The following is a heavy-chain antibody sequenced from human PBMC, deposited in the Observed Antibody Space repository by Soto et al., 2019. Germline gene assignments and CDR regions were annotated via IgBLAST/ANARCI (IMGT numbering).Heavy chain of an antibody. Sequence: SAALWRTCAVSGGSISRGGYYCSWIRTHPGKGLEWIGYIYYSGSTYYNPSLKSRVTISVDTSKNQFSLKLTSVTAADTAVYYCARDAGSFDYWGQGTLVTVSS. D-gene: IGHD3-10*01. CDR1: GGSISRGGYY. V-gene: IGHV4-31*11. CDR2: IYYSGST. J-gene: IGHJ4*02. CDR3: ARDAGSFDY.